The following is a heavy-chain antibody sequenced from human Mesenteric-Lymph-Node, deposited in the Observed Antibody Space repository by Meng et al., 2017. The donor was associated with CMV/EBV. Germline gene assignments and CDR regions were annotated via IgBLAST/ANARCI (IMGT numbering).Heavy chain of an antibody. Sequence: FSGYYWSWSRQPPGKGLEWIGEINDSGSTNYNPSLKSRVTISVDTSKNQFSLKLSSVTAADTAVYYCARGRYYYGSGSYYNKDYFDYWGQGTLVTVSS. J-gene: IGHJ4*02. D-gene: IGHD3-10*01. CDR3: ARGRYYYGSGSYYNKDYFDY. CDR2: INDSGST. V-gene: IGHV4-34*01. CDR1: FSGYY.